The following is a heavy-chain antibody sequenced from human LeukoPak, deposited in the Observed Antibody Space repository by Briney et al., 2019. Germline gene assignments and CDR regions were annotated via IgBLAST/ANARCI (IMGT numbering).Heavy chain of an antibody. Sequence: GGSLRLSCAASGFTFRIYDMSWVRRAPGKGLEWVSGISDSGGSIYYADSVKGRFTISRDNSKNTLYLQMNSLRVEDTAVYYCAKTIFPYCSSTSCLSPCDYWGQGTLVTVSS. J-gene: IGHJ4*02. D-gene: IGHD2-2*01. CDR3: AKTIFPYCSSTSCLSPCDY. CDR1: GFTFRIYD. CDR2: ISDSGGSI. V-gene: IGHV3-23*01.